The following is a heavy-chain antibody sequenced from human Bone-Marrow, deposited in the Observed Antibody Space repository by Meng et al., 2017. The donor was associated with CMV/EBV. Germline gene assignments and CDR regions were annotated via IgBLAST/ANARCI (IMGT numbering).Heavy chain of an antibody. J-gene: IGHJ1*01. Sequence: GGSLRLSCAASRCTFSSYGMHWVRQAPGKGLEWVAFIRYDGSNKYNADSVKGRFTISRDNSKNTLYLQMNSLRAEDTAVYYCAKGAYSSSWATPEYFQHWGQGTLVTVSS. CDR1: RCTFSSYG. V-gene: IGHV3-30*02. D-gene: IGHD6-13*01. CDR3: AKGAYSSSWATPEYFQH. CDR2: IRYDGSNK.